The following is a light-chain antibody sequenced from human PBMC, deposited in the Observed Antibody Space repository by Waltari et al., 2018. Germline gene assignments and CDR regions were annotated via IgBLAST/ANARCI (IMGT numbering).Light chain of an antibody. Sequence: QSALTQPASVSGSPGQSITISRTGTSSDVGGYHYSSWYQQYPGKAPKLVIHDVSSRPSGTSDGFSGSKSGNTASLIISGLQADDEADYYCSSYTVSRLYVFGTGTKVTVL. CDR3: SSYTVSRLYV. J-gene: IGLJ1*01. CDR1: SSDVGGYHY. CDR2: DVS. V-gene: IGLV2-14*03.